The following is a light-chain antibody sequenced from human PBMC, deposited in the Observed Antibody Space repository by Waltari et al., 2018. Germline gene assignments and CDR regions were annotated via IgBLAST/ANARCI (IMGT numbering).Light chain of an antibody. CDR1: RSNIGTNY. CDR3: AVWDDSLSGRV. J-gene: IGLJ3*02. Sequence: QSVLTQPPSASGTPGQRVTISCSGSRSNIGTNYVYWYQQLPGQAPKLLIYRNKQRPSGVPDRFSGSKSGTSASLAISGLRSEDEADYYCAVWDDSLSGRVFGGGTKVTVL. V-gene: IGLV1-47*01. CDR2: RNK.